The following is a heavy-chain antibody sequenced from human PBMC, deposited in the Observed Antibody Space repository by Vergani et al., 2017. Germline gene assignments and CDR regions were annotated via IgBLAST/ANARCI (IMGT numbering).Heavy chain of an antibody. V-gene: IGHV4-61*02. CDR1: GGSINSHNYY. D-gene: IGHD4-17*01. CDR2: IHTCGST. CDR3: AGYGQSGLGHSPVY. J-gene: IGHJ4*02. Sequence: QVQLQESGPGLVKPSQTLSLTCTVSGGSINSHNYYWSWIRQPAGKGLEWIGRIHTCGSTNYNPSLKSRVTMSEDTSKNQFSLKVSSVTATDTAVYHCAGYGQSGLGHSPVYWGPGTLVTVSS.